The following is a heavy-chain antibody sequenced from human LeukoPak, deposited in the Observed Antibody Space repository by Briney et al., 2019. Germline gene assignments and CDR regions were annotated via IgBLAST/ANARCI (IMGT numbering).Heavy chain of an antibody. CDR3: ARVTLLSPLPFTWFDP. J-gene: IGHJ5*02. Sequence: GGSLRLSCAASGFTFSDYYMIWIRQSPGKGLECVAYISSTGITIYYADSVKGRFTSSRDNAKNSLGMQMNRLRAEDTAVYYCARVTLLSPLPFTWFDPWGQGPLVTVSS. V-gene: IGHV3-11*04. D-gene: IGHD2/OR15-2a*01. CDR1: GFTFSDYY. CDR2: ISSTGITI.